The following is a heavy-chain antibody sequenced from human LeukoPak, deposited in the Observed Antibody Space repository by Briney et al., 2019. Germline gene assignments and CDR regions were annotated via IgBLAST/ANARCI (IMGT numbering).Heavy chain of an antibody. J-gene: IGHJ4*02. CDR1: GFTFSSYA. CDR3: AKDEGNYYDISEAGIY. Sequence: GGSLRLSCAASGFTFSSYAMSWVRQAPGKGLEWVSAISGSGGSTYYADSVKGRFTISRDNSKNTLYLQMNSLRAEDTAVYYCAKDEGNYYDISEAGIYWGQGTLVTVSS. CDR2: ISGSGGST. D-gene: IGHD3-22*01. V-gene: IGHV3-23*01.